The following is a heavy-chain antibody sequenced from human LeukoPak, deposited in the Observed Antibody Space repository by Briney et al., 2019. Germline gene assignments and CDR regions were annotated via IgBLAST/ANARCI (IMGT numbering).Heavy chain of an antibody. CDR2: IIPIFGTA. CDR3: ARDLRDGYTYGAFDY. CDR1: GGTFSSYA. D-gene: IGHD5-24*01. V-gene: IGHV1-69*13. Sequence: EASVKVSCKASGGTFSSYAISWVRQAPGQGLEWMGGIIPIFGTANYAQKFQGRVTITADESTSTAYMELSSLRSEDTAVYYCARDLRDGYTYGAFDYWGQGTLVTVSS. J-gene: IGHJ4*02.